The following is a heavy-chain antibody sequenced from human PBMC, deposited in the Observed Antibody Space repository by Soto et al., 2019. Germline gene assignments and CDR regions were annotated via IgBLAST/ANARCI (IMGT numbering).Heavy chain of an antibody. Sequence: GGSLRLSCAASGFTFSSYSMNWVRQAPGKGLEWVSSISSSSSYIYYADSVKGRFTISRDNAKNSLYLQMNSLRAEDTAVYYCARHYYDSSGYSIDYWGQGTLVTVSS. V-gene: IGHV3-21*01. CDR1: GFTFSSYS. D-gene: IGHD3-22*01. J-gene: IGHJ4*02. CDR3: ARHYYDSSGYSIDY. CDR2: ISSSSSYI.